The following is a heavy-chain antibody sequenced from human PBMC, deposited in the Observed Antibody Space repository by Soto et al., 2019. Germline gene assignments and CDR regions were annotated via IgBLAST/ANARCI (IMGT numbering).Heavy chain of an antibody. CDR3: AARYCSGGSCYFVGLFDY. CDR2: IIPIFGTA. V-gene: IGHV1-69*13. Sequence: GASVKVSCKASGGTFSSYAISWVRQAPGQGLEWMGGIIPIFGTANYAQKFQGRVTITADESTSTAYMELSSLRSEDTAVYYCAARYCSGGSCYFVGLFDYWGQGTLDTVSS. J-gene: IGHJ4*02. D-gene: IGHD2-15*01. CDR1: GGTFSSYA.